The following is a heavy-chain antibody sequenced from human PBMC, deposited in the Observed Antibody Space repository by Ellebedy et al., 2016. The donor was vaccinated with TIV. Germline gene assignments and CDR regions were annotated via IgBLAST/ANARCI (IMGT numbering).Heavy chain of an antibody. D-gene: IGHD3-10*01. J-gene: IGHJ5*02. V-gene: IGHV1-2*02. Sequence: AASVKVSCKASGYTFTGYYMYWVRQAPGQGPEWMGWINVNTGGTNYAQRFQGRVAMTRDTSSNTAYMELTRLTSADTAVYYCARDGGVGEDWFDPWGQGTQVTVSS. CDR2: INVNTGGT. CDR1: GYTFTGYY. CDR3: ARDGGVGEDWFDP.